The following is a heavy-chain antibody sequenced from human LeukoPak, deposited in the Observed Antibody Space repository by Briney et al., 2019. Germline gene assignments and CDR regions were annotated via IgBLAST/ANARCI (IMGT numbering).Heavy chain of an antibody. CDR1: GFTFSRYW. Sequence: GGSLRLSCVASGFTFSRYWMSWVRQAPGKGLVWVSRINPGGSSTAYADSVKGRFTISRDNAKNTLYLQMNSLRADDTAVYYCARSNQADDYWGQGTLVTVSS. CDR2: INPGGSST. V-gene: IGHV3-74*01. D-gene: IGHD4-11*01. J-gene: IGHJ4*02. CDR3: ARSNQADDY.